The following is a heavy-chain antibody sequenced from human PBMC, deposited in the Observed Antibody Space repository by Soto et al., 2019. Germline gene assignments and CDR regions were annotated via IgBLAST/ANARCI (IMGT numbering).Heavy chain of an antibody. J-gene: IGHJ4*02. CDR2: ISWNGATT. D-gene: IGHD3-16*01. CDR3: SRASIRYDNDYPDY. Sequence: GGSLRLSCAASGFTFDDYGMHWVRQVPGKGLEWVSFISWNGATTYYAGSVEGRFTVSRDNTKNSLYLQMNSLRIEDTALYYCSRASIRYDNDYPDYWGQGTLVTVSS. CDR1: GFTFDDYG. V-gene: IGHV3-43*01.